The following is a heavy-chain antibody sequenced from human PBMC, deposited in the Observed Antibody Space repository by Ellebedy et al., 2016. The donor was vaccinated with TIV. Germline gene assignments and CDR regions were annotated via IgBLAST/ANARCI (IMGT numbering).Heavy chain of an antibody. Sequence: GESLKISXAASGFTFSDVWMTWVRQAPGKGLEWVGRIKSKTDGGTTDYAAPVKGRFTISRDDSKNTLYLQMNSLRAEDTAVYYCASEIDFGVTRATDYWGQGTLVTVSS. V-gene: IGHV3-15*01. J-gene: IGHJ4*02. D-gene: IGHD3-3*01. CDR2: IKSKTDGGTT. CDR1: GFTFSDVW. CDR3: ASEIDFGVTRATDY.